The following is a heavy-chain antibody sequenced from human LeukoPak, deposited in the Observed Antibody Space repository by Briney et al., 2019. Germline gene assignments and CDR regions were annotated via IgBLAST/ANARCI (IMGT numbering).Heavy chain of an antibody. Sequence: GASVKVSCKASGYTFTRYGIIWVRQAPGQGLEWMGWISAYNGNANYAQKLQGRVTMTTDTSTSTAYMELRSLRSDDTAVYYCARVPYDSSGYYSFSIDYWGQGTLVTVSS. D-gene: IGHD3-22*01. CDR2: ISAYNGNA. J-gene: IGHJ4*02. CDR3: ARVPYDSSGYYSFSIDY. CDR1: GYTFTRYG. V-gene: IGHV1-18*01.